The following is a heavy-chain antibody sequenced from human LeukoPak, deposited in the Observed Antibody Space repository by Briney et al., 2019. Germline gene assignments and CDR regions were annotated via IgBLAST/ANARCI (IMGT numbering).Heavy chain of an antibody. CDR1: GFTFSSYG. J-gene: IGHJ6*03. D-gene: IGHD1-1*01. Sequence: TGRSLRLSCAASGFTFSSYGMHWVRQAPGKGLEWVAVIWYGGSNKYYADSVKGRFTISRDNSKNTLYLQMNSLRAEDTAVYYCAKDGSSGYLDVWGKGTTVTVSS. CDR3: AKDGSSGYLDV. CDR2: IWYGGSNK. V-gene: IGHV3-30*18.